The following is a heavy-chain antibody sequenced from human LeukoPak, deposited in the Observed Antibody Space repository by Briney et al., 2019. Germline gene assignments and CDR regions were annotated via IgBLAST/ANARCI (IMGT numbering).Heavy chain of an antibody. CDR1: GFTFSSNW. CDR2: VTTDGSAT. Sequence: PGGSLRLSCAASGFTFSSNWMHWVRQAPGKGLVWVSYVTTDGSATTYADSVKGRFTISRDNAKNTLYLQMNSLRAEDTAVYYCARGGQGAVDYWGQGTLVTVSS. J-gene: IGHJ4*02. CDR3: ARGGQGAVDY. D-gene: IGHD3-16*01. V-gene: IGHV3-74*01.